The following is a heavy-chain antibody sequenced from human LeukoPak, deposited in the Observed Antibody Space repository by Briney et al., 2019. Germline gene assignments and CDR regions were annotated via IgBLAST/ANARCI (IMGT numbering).Heavy chain of an antibody. CDR2: IYYSGST. V-gene: IGHV4-30-4*01. CDR1: GGSISSGDYY. Sequence: PSQTLSLTCTVSGGSISSGDYYWSWIRQPPGKGLEWIGYIYYSGSTYYNPSLKSRVTISVDTSKNQLSLKLSSATAADTAVYYCARDRFLNGGQEHSFDYWGQGTLVTVSS. J-gene: IGHJ4*02. CDR3: ARDRFLNGGQEHSFDY. D-gene: IGHD3-3*01.